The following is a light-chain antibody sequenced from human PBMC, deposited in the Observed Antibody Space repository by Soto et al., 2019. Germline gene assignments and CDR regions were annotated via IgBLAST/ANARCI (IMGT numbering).Light chain of an antibody. CDR2: KAS. CDR1: QSISSW. Sequence: DIQMTQSPSTLSASVGDRVTITCRASQSISSWLAWYQQKLGKAPKLLIYKASVLESGLPSRFRGSGSATEFTLTISSLQPDDFATYYCQKFNSFPLTFGGGTKVEIK. V-gene: IGKV1-5*03. J-gene: IGKJ4*01. CDR3: QKFNSFPLT.